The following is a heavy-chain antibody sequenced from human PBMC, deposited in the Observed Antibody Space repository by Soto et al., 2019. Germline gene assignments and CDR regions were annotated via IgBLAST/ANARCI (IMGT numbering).Heavy chain of an antibody. CDR3: ARHSRGGSGSYWSYYYGMDV. V-gene: IGHV4-59*01. Sequence: QVQLQESGPGLVKPSETLSLTCTVSGGSISSYYWSWIRQPPGKGLEWIGYIYYSGSTNYNPSLKSRVTISVDTSKNQFSLKLSSVTAADTAVYYCARHSRGGSGSYWSYYYGMDVWGQGTTVTVSS. CDR1: GGSISSYY. J-gene: IGHJ6*02. CDR2: IYYSGST. D-gene: IGHD3-10*01.